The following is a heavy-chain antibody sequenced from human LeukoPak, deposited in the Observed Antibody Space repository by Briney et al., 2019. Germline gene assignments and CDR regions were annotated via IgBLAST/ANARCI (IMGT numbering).Heavy chain of an antibody. CDR1: GFTFSSYW. D-gene: IGHD2-2*01. CDR2: INSDGSST. Sequence: GGSLGLSCAASGFTFSSYWMHWVRQAPGKGLVWVSRINSDGSSTSYADSVKGRFTISRDNAKNTLYLQMNSLRAEDTAVYYCARDAPGYCSSTSCYVYYYGMDVWGKGTTVTVSS. J-gene: IGHJ6*04. CDR3: ARDAPGYCSSTSCYVYYYGMDV. V-gene: IGHV3-74*01.